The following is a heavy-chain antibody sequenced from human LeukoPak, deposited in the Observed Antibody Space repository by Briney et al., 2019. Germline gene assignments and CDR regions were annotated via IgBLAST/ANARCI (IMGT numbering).Heavy chain of an antibody. CDR3: ARDFTIVIIPAALDY. Sequence: PGGSLRLSCAASGFTFSSYAMHWVRQAPGKGLEWVAVISYDGSNEYYADSVKGRFTISRDNSKNTLYLQMNSLRAEDTAVYYCARDFTIVIIPAALDYWGQGTLVTVSS. J-gene: IGHJ4*02. V-gene: IGHV3-30*04. CDR2: ISYDGSNE. D-gene: IGHD2-2*01. CDR1: GFTFSSYA.